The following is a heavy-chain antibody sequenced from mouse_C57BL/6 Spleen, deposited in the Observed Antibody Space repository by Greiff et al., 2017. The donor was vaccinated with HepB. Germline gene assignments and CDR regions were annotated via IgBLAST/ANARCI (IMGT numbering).Heavy chain of an antibody. V-gene: IGHV5-6*02. CDR3: ASYLRKDYFDY. D-gene: IGHD3-2*02. CDR2: ISSGGSYT. J-gene: IGHJ2*01. CDR1: GFTFSSYG. Sequence: DVKLVESGGDLVKPGGSLKLSCAASGFTFSSYGMSWVRQTPDKRLEWVATISSGGSYTYYPDNVKGRFTISRDNAKNTRYLQMSSLKSEDTAMYYCASYLRKDYFDYWGQGTTLTVSS.